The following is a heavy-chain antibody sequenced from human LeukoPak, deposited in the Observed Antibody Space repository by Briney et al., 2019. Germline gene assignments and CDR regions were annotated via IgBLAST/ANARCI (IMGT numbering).Heavy chain of an antibody. CDR3: ARGPPSTVTHFDY. CDR1: GGSIRSYY. Sequence: PSETLSLTCTVSGGSIRSYYWNWIRQPAGKGLEWIGRIYITGSTNYNPSLKSRVTMSVDTSKNEFSLKLTSVTAADTAVYYCARGPPSTVTHFDYWGQRTLVTVSS. J-gene: IGHJ4*02. V-gene: IGHV4-4*07. D-gene: IGHD4-11*01. CDR2: IYITGST.